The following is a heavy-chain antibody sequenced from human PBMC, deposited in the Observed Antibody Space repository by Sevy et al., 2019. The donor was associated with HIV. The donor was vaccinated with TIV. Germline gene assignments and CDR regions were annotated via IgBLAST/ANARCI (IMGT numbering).Heavy chain of an antibody. J-gene: IGHJ4*02. CDR1: GFTFSNYA. D-gene: IGHD3-22*01. CDR3: AKDPPNQDYYDSSSSGYFDS. CDR2: ISTSGDNT. Sequence: GGSLRLSCAASGFTFSNYAMSRVRQAPGKGLQWVSVISTSGDNTYYADSVKGRFTISRDNSKNILYLQMSSLSAEDTAVYFCAKDPPNQDYYDSSSSGYFDSWGQGTLVTVSS. V-gene: IGHV3-23*01.